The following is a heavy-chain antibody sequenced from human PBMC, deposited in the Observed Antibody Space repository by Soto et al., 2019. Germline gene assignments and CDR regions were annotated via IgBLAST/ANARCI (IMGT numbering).Heavy chain of an antibody. J-gene: IGHJ4*02. CDR2: MFYGGTA. CDR1: GASITSHY. D-gene: IGHD1-26*01. Sequence: SETLSLTCNVSGASITSHYWTWIRQSPGKGLEWIGEMFYGGTANYNPSLQGRVTISVDKSKNQFSLQLSSVTAADTDVYYCARIVGASYWGQGILVTVSS. CDR3: ARIVGASY. V-gene: IGHV4-59*11.